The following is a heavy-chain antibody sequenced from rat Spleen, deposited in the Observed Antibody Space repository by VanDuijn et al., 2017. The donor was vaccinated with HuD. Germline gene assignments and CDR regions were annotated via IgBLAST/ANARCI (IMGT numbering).Heavy chain of an antibody. J-gene: IGHJ2*01. CDR1: GFNFNDYW. Sequence: EVKLVESGGGLVQPGRSLKLSCAASGFNFNDYWMGWVRQAPGKGLEWIGEINKDSSTINYTPSLKDKFTISRDNAESIVYLQINSLKSEDTATYYCAVAGYGYWGQGVMVTVSS. CDR3: AVAGYGY. V-gene: IGHV4-2*01. CDR2: INKDSSTI. D-gene: IGHD1-7*01.